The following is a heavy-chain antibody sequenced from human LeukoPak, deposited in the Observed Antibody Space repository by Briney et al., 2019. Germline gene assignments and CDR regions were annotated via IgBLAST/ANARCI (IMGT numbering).Heavy chain of an antibody. Sequence: SETLSLTCTVSGGSISSGDYYWSWIRQPPGRGLEWIGYIYYSGSTYYNPSLKSRVTVSVDTSKNQFSLKLSSVTAADTAVYYCARGIRGYSGYDYFDYWGQGTLVTVSS. V-gene: IGHV4-30-4*01. CDR2: IYYSGST. J-gene: IGHJ4*02. CDR3: ARGIRGYSGYDYFDY. CDR1: GGSISSGDYY. D-gene: IGHD5-12*01.